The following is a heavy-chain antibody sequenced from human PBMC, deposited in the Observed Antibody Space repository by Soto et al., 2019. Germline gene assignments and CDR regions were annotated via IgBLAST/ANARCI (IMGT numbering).Heavy chain of an antibody. D-gene: IGHD6-13*01. CDR2: VYNSGST. V-gene: IGHV4-59*01. CDR3: ARYRREAVAGYTLDN. CDR1: GGSISSNY. J-gene: IGHJ4*02. Sequence: PSEPLSLSCTVSGGSISSNYWTWIRQPPGKGLEWIGYVYNSGSTNYNPSLKSRVTISEDTSKSQFSLKVNSMTAADTAVYYCARYRREAVAGYTLDNWGQGILVTVSS.